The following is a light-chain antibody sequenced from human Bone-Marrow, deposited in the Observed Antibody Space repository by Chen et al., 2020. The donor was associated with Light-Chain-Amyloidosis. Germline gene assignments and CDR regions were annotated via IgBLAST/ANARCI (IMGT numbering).Light chain of an antibody. Sequence: SYVLTQPSPVSVAPGQTATLACGGNNIGSTSVRWYQQMPGQAPLLVIYDDCERPSGFPERSSGCNTGKSASQTISRVEAGEEAVYYGQVWGSGSDRPVFGGGTKLSVL. CDR1: NIGSTS. J-gene: IGLJ3*02. V-gene: IGLV3-21*02. CDR3: QVWGSGSDRPV. CDR2: DDC.